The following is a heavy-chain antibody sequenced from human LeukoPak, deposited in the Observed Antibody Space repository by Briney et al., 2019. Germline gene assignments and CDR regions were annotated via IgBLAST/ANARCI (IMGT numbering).Heavy chain of an antibody. CDR2: IFAGSST. D-gene: IGHD4-23*01. Sequence: PGGSLRLSCAASGFTFSSYAMIWVRQAPGKGLEWVSIIFAGSSTYYTDSVKGRFTISRDNSKNTLYLQMDSLRAEDTAVYYCAKGSTVGAQPDYWGQGALVTVSS. V-gene: IGHV3-23*03. CDR3: AKGSTVGAQPDY. CDR1: GFTFSSYA. J-gene: IGHJ4*02.